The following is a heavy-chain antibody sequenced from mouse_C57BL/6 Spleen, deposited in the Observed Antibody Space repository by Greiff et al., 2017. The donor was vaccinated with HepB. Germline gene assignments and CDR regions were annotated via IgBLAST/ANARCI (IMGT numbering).Heavy chain of an antibody. J-gene: IGHJ2*01. CDR1: GYAFSSYW. CDR3: AQRPYRQLRLGY. Sequence: VQLQESGAELVKPGASVKISCKASGYAFSSYWMNWVKQRPGKGLEWIGQIYPGDGDTNYNGKFKGKATLTADKSSSTAYMQLSSLTSEDSAVYFCAQRPYRQLRLGYWGQGTTLTVSS. CDR2: IYPGDGDT. D-gene: IGHD3-2*02. V-gene: IGHV1-80*01.